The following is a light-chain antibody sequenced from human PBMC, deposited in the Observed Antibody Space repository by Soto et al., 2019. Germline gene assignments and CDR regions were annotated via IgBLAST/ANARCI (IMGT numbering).Light chain of an antibody. CDR1: QDISTY. CDR3: QHYNTYPWT. Sequence: AIQMTQAPSSFSASTGDRVTITCRASQDISTYLAWYQQRPGEPPKLLIYAASTLQSGVPSRFSGSGSGTDFTLTISCLQSEDFATCYCQHYNTYPWTFGQGTKVEIK. V-gene: IGKV1-8*01. J-gene: IGKJ1*01. CDR2: AAS.